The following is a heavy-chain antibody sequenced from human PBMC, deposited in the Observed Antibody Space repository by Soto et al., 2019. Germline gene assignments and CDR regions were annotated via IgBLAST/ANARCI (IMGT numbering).Heavy chain of an antibody. CDR2: IYHSGST. J-gene: IGHJ5*02. CDR1: GGSLSRGVYS. Sequence: PPETMALPSCVSGGSLSRGVYSSRCILTPPGKGLEWIGYIYHSGSTYYNPSLKSRVTISVDRSKNQFSLKLSSVTAADTAVYYCARDTWDSYGYFNWFDPWGQGTLVNVSA. V-gene: IGHV4-30-2*01. CDR3: ARDTWDSYGYFNWFDP. D-gene: IGHD5-18*01.